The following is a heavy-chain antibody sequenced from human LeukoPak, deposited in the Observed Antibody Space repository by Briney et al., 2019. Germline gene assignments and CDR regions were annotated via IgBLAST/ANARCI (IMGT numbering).Heavy chain of an antibody. V-gene: IGHV1-18*01. Sequence: GASVKVSCKASGYTFTSYGISWVRQAPGQGLEWMGWTSAYNGNTNYAQKLQGRVTMTTDTSTSTAYMELRSLRSDDTAVYYCARVAGVTTVNWFDPWGQGTLVTVSS. J-gene: IGHJ5*02. CDR1: GYTFTSYG. CDR3: ARVAGVTTVNWFDP. D-gene: IGHD4-17*01. CDR2: TSAYNGNT.